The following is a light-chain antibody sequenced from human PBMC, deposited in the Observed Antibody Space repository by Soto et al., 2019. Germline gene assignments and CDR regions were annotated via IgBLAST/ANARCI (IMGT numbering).Light chain of an antibody. CDR1: SSDVGGYNY. CDR3: SSYTTSSSAV. Sequence: QSVLAQPASVFGSPGQSITISCTGTSSDVGGYNYVSWYQQLPGKAPKLMIYEVTNRPSGVSNRFSGSKSGNTASLTISGRQPADEAEYYCSSYTTSSSAVFGTGTKVTVL. J-gene: IGLJ1*01. V-gene: IGLV2-14*03. CDR2: EVT.